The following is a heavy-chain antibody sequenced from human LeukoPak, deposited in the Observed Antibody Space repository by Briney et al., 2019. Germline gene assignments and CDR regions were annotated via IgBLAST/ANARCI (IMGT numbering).Heavy chain of an antibody. Sequence: GGSLRLSCAASGFTFSAYSMNWVRQAPGKGLEWVSYISSGSGTIYYGDSVKGRFTISRDNAKNPLYLQMNSLRDEDTAVYYCATGDYGDLWDYWGQGTLVTVSS. CDR2: ISSGSGTI. CDR1: GFTFSAYS. D-gene: IGHD4-17*01. J-gene: IGHJ4*02. CDR3: ATGDYGDLWDY. V-gene: IGHV3-48*02.